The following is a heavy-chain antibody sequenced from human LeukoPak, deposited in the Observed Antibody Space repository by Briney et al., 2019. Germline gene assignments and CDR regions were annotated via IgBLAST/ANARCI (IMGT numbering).Heavy chain of an antibody. D-gene: IGHD6-13*01. V-gene: IGHV4-39*07. CDR2: ISYSGST. CDR1: GGSISSSSYF. J-gene: IGHJ4*02. Sequence: KTSETLSLTCTVSGGSISSSSYFWGWIRQPPGQGLEWIGSISYSGSTNYNPSLKSRVTMSVDTSKNQFSLKLSSVTAADTAVYYCARDVVAAPGTWDYWGQGTLVTVSS. CDR3: ARDVVAAPGTWDY.